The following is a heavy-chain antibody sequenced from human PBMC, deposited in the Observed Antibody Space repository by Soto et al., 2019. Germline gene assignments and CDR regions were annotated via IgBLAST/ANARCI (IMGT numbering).Heavy chain of an antibody. CDR3: ARLLYDRSGYYYFDY. V-gene: IGHV4-39*01. CDR2: IYYSGSI. D-gene: IGHD3-22*01. CDR1: DGSISSRSHY. Sequence: QLQLQESGPGLVKPSETLSLTCSVSDGSISSRSHYWGWIRQPPGKGLEWMVSIYYSGSIYYNPSLKSRFTMSVDTSKNEFSLRLSSVTAADTAVYYCARLLYDRSGYYYFDYWGQGTLVTVSS. J-gene: IGHJ4*02.